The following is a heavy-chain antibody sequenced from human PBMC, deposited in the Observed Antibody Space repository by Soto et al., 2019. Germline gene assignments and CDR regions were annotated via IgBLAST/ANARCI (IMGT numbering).Heavy chain of an antibody. Sequence: QVQLVQSGAEVKKPGSSVKVSCKASGGTFSSYAISWVRQAPGQGLEWMGGIIPISGTAKYAQKFQGRVKITADESTSTAYMELSSLRSEDTAVYYCASLLRGYSGTGDYWGQGTLVTVSS. V-gene: IGHV1-69*12. D-gene: IGHD5-12*01. CDR2: IIPISGTA. J-gene: IGHJ4*02. CDR3: ASLLRGYSGTGDY. CDR1: GGTFSSYA.